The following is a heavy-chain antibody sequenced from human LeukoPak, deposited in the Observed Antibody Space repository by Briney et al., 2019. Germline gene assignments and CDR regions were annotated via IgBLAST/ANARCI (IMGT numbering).Heavy chain of an antibody. CDR1: GYTFTSYG. Sequence: ASVKVSCKASGYTFTSYGISWVRQAPGQGLEWMGWISAYNGNTNYAQKLQGRVTMTTDTSTSTAYMELRSLRSDDTAVYYCARAVAITMIVVVPNRFDPWGQGTLVTVSS. CDR2: ISAYNGNT. D-gene: IGHD3-22*01. V-gene: IGHV1-18*01. CDR3: ARAVAITMIVVVPNRFDP. J-gene: IGHJ5*02.